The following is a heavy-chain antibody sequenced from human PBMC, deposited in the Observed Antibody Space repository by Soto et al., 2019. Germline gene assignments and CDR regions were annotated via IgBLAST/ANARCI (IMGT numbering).Heavy chain of an antibody. CDR2: ISASGRDT. D-gene: IGHD6-19*01. Sequence: GGSLRLSCAASGFTFANYAMSWVRQAPGKGLEWVAGISASGRDTYYAESVKDRFTISRDSSKNTLYLHMNSLRAEDTAKYFCAKGKTTGWYYFDYWGQGTLVTVSS. J-gene: IGHJ4*02. CDR1: GFTFANYA. CDR3: AKGKTTGWYYFDY. V-gene: IGHV3-23*01.